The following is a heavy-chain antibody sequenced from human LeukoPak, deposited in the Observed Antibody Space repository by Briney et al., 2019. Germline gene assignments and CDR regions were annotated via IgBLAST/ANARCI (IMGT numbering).Heavy chain of an antibody. Sequence: ASVKVSCKASGYTFTGYYMHWVRQAPGQGLEWMGWINPNSGGTNYAQKFQGRVTMTRDTSISTAYMELSRLRSDDTAVYYCARDEGGYGAFDIWGQGTMVTVSS. D-gene: IGHD3-16*01. J-gene: IGHJ3*02. V-gene: IGHV1-2*02. CDR1: GYTFTGYY. CDR3: ARDEGGYGAFDI. CDR2: INPNSGGT.